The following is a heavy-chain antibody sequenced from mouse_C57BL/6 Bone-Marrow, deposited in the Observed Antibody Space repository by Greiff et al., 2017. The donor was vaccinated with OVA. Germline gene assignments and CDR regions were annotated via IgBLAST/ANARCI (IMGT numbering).Heavy chain of an antibody. J-gene: IGHJ1*03. CDR3: ARYGSSLWYFDV. D-gene: IGHD1-1*01. CDR2: IRNKANGYTT. CDR1: GFTFTDYY. V-gene: IGHV7-3*01. Sequence: EVKLQESGGGLVQPGGSLSLSCAASGFTFTDYYMSWVRQPPGKALEWLGFIRNKANGYTTEYSASVKGRFTISRDNSQSILYLQMNALRAEDSATYYCARYGSSLWYFDVWGTGTTVTASS.